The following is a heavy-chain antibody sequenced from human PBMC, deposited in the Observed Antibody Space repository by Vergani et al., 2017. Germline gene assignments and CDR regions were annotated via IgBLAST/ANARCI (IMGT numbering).Heavy chain of an antibody. CDR3: ARGWGMVVTAIGDY. D-gene: IGHD2-21*02. Sequence: QVQLVQSGAEVKKPGASVKVSCKASGYTFTSYYMHWVRQAPGQGLEWMGIINPSGGSTSYAQKFQCRITVTRDTSTSTVYMERSSLRSEDTAVYYCARGWGMVVTAIGDYWGQGTLVTVSS. J-gene: IGHJ4*02. CDR2: INPSGGST. CDR1: GYTFTSYY. V-gene: IGHV1-46*01.